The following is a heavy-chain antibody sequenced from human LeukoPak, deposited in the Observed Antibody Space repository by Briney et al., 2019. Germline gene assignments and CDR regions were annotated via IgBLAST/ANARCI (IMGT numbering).Heavy chain of an antibody. V-gene: IGHV1-69*01. Sequence: SVKVSCKASGGTFSSYAIGWVRQAPGQGLEWMGGIIPIFGTANYAQKFQGRVTITADESTSTAYMELSSLRSEDTAVYYCAREGRAGPTVLLDYWGQGTLVTVSS. D-gene: IGHD1-7*01. CDR3: AREGRAGPTVLLDY. CDR1: GGTFSSYA. J-gene: IGHJ4*02. CDR2: IIPIFGTA.